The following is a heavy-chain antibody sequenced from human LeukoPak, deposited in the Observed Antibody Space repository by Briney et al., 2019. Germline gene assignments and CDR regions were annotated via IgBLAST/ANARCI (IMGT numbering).Heavy chain of an antibody. V-gene: IGHV4-4*07. D-gene: IGHD3-3*01. J-gene: IGHJ2*01. CDR1: GGSISSYY. Sequence: PSETLSLTCTVSGGSISSYYWSWIRQPAGKGLEWIGRIYTSGSTNYNPSLKSRVTMSVDTSKNQFSLKLSSVTAADTAVYYCARLRFLEFDWYLDLWGRGTLVTVSS. CDR2: IYTSGST. CDR3: ARLRFLEFDWYLDL.